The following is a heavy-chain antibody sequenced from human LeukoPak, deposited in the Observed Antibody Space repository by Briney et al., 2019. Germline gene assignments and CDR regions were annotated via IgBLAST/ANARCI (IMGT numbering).Heavy chain of an antibody. CDR3: AKDERIASSGWYGLDAFDI. V-gene: IGHV3-23*01. Sequence: GGSLRLSCAASGFTFSSYAMSCVREAPGEGLEWVSAISGSVGSTYYADSVKGRFTISRDNSKNTLYLQMNSLRAEDTDVYYCAKDERIASSGWYGLDAFDIWGQGTMVTVSS. CDR1: GFTFSSYA. CDR2: ISGSVGST. D-gene: IGHD6-19*01. J-gene: IGHJ3*02.